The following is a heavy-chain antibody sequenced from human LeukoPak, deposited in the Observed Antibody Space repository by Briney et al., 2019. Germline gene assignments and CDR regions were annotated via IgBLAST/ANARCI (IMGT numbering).Heavy chain of an antibody. CDR3: ARGSSEGGDP. V-gene: IGHV3-64*01. Sequence: GGSLRLSCAASGFTFSSYGMHWVRQAPGEGLECVSAISSNGYNTYYANSVKGRFTISRDNSKNTLYLQMGSLRAEDMAVYYCARGSSEGGDPWGQGALVTVSS. D-gene: IGHD3-16*01. CDR2: ISSNGYNT. J-gene: IGHJ5*02. CDR1: GFTFSSYG.